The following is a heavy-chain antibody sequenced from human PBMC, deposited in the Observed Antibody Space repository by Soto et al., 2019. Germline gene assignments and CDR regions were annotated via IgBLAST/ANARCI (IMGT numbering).Heavy chain of an antibody. Sequence: HPGGSLSLSCAASGFTFSSYWMHWVRQAPGKGLVWVSRINSDGSSTSYADSVKGRFTISRDNAKNTLYLQMNSLRAEDTAVYYCARGPRYSGYAVDYWGQGTLVTVSS. J-gene: IGHJ4*02. D-gene: IGHD5-12*01. CDR2: INSDGSST. CDR3: ARGPRYSGYAVDY. CDR1: GFTFSSYW. V-gene: IGHV3-74*01.